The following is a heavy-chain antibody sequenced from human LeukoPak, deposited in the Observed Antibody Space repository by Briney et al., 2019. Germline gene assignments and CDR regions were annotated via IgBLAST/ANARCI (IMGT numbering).Heavy chain of an antibody. V-gene: IGHV3-30*04. Sequence: PGGSLRLSCAASGFTFSTCAMHWVRQAPGKGLEWGAVILYDGTTKYYADSVQGRFTISTDNSNNTLSLEMTSLRPEDTAIYYCARATPPGLFFDYWGQGSLVIVSS. D-gene: IGHD2-8*02. J-gene: IGHJ4*01. CDR3: ARATPPGLFFDY. CDR1: GFTFSTCA. CDR2: ILYDGTTK.